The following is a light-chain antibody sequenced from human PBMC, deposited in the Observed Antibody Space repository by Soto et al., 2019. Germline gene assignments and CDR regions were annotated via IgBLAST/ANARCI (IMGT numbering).Light chain of an antibody. CDR3: EQFNSYPSLT. CDR1: QGISSA. CDR2: DAS. V-gene: IGKV1-13*02. Sequence: AIQLRQSPSSLSASVADRVTITCRASQGISSASAWYQQKPGKAPKLLIYDASSLESGVPSRFSGRGSGTDFTLTISSLQPEDFATYYCEQFNSYPSLTFGGGTKVEIK. J-gene: IGKJ4*01.